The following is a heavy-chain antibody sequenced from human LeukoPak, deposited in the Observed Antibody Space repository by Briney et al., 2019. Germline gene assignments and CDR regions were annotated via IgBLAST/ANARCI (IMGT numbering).Heavy chain of an antibody. J-gene: IGHJ4*02. CDR3: ARLGRSVRGLDY. Sequence: TSETLSLTCTVSGGSISSSSYYWGWIRQPPGRELEWIGSIYYTGNTYYNPSLKSRVTISVDTSKNQFSLKLSSVTAADTAVYYCARLGRSVRGLDYWGQGTLVTVSS. V-gene: IGHV4-39*07. CDR1: GGSISSSSYY. D-gene: IGHD3-10*01. CDR2: IYYTGNT.